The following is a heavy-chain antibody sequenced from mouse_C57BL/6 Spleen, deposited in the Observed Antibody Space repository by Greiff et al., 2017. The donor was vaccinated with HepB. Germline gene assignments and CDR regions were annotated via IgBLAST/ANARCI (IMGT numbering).Heavy chain of an antibody. CDR3: TNNYGSPFDD. Sequence: VQLQHSGAELVRPGASVTLSCKASGYTFTDYEMHWVKQTPVHGLEWIGAIDPETGGTAYNQKFKGKAILTADKSSSTAYMELRSLTSEDSAVYYYTNNYGSPFDDWGQGTTLTVSS. CDR2: IDPETGGT. D-gene: IGHD1-1*01. V-gene: IGHV1-15*01. CDR1: GYTFTDYE. J-gene: IGHJ2*01.